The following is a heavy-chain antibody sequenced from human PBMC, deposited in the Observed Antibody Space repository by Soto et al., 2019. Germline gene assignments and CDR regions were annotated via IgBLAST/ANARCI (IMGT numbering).Heavy chain of an antibody. CDR1: GLTLSNYA. Sequence: QVQLVESGGGVVQPGRSLRLSCAASGLTLSNYAMHWVRQAPGKGLEWVAVLSYDGSNRYYADSVKCRFTISRDNSKNTMYLQMNSLRAADTAVYYCASVTQAVAADYGGQGTLVTVSS. CDR3: ASVTQAVAADY. J-gene: IGHJ4*02. CDR2: LSYDGSNR. V-gene: IGHV3-30-3*01. D-gene: IGHD6-19*01.